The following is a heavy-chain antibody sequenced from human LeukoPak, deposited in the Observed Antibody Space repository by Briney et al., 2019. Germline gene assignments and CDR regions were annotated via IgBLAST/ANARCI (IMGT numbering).Heavy chain of an antibody. Sequence: PSETLSLTCTVSGSSISSGYYWGWIRQPPGKGLEWIGNMHHSGNTYYNPSLRSRVTISIDTSNNQFSLKLTSVTAADTAVYYCARDSWPEVVRFDFWGQGTLVIVSS. CDR3: ARDSWPEVVRFDF. CDR2: MHHSGNT. J-gene: IGHJ4*02. D-gene: IGHD1-14*01. V-gene: IGHV4-38-2*02. CDR1: GSSISSGYY.